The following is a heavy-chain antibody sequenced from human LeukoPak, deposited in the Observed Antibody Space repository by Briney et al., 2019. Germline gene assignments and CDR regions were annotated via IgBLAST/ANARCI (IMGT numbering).Heavy chain of an antibody. CDR3: ARPYCNGGSCHDYFDY. V-gene: IGHV1-2*02. CDR1: GYTFTGYY. Sequence: ASVKVSCKASGYTFTGYYMHWVRQAPGQGLEWMGWINPNSGGTNYAQKFQGRVTMTRDTSISTAYMELSRLRSDDTAVYYCARPYCNGGSCHDYFDYWGQGTLVSVSS. CDR2: INPNSGGT. J-gene: IGHJ4*02. D-gene: IGHD2-15*01.